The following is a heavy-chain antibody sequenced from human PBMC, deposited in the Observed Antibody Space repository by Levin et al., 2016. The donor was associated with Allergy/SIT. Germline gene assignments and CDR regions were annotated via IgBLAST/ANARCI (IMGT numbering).Heavy chain of an antibody. J-gene: IGHJ3*02. CDR2: IYYSGST. CDR3: ARGVESGYSSDDAFDI. Sequence: WIRQPPGKGLEWIGYIYYSGSTNYNPSLKSRVTISVDTSKNQFSLKLSSVTAADTAVYYCARGVESGYSSDDAFDIWGQGTMVTVSS. D-gene: IGHD5-18*01. V-gene: IGHV4-59*01.